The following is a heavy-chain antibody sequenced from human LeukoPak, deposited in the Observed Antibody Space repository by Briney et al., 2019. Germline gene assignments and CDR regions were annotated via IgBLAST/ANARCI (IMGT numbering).Heavy chain of an antibody. CDR3: ARGLSRQWLRYRWLDP. D-gene: IGHD6-19*01. CDR2: INHSGST. CDR1: GGSFSGYY. Sequence: SETLSLTCAVYGGSFSGYYWSWIRQPPGKGLEWIGEINHSGSTNYNPSLKSRVTISVDTSKNQFSLKLSSVTAADTAVYYCARGLSRQWLRYRWLDPWGQGTLVTVSS. J-gene: IGHJ5*02. V-gene: IGHV4-34*01.